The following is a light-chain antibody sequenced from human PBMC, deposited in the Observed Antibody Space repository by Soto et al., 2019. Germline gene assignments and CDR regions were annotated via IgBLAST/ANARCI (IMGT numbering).Light chain of an antibody. Sequence: EIVLTQSPVTLSLSPGERATLSCRASQSVSSSYLAWYQQKPGQAPRLLISGVYSRAAGIPDRFSGSGSGTDFTLTISSLEPEDFAVYYCQQRSNWPLITFGQGTRLEIK. V-gene: IGKV3D-20*02. J-gene: IGKJ5*01. CDR1: QSVSSSY. CDR2: GVY. CDR3: QQRSNWPLIT.